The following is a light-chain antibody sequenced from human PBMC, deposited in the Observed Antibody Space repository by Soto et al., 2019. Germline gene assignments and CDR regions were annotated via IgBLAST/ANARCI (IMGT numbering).Light chain of an antibody. V-gene: IGKV1-12*02. CDR3: QQAASFPFT. Sequence: DIQLTQSPASVSAAVGDRINISCRASQPIKTWLAWYQQKPGKGPKLLIYTASTLETGVPSRFSRSGSGTDFTRTISSLQPEDAAIYSCQQAASFPFTFGPGAKV. J-gene: IGKJ3*01. CDR2: TAS. CDR1: QPIKTW.